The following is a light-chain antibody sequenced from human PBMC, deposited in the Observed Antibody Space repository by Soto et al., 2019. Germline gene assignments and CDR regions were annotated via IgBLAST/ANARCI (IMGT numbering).Light chain of an antibody. J-gene: IGKJ3*01. CDR3: QLYNSYSL. V-gene: IGKV1-5*03. CDR2: KAS. Sequence: DIQMTQSPSTLSASVGDRVIITCRASQSIGSWLAWYQQKPGKAPNLLIYKASSLQSGVPSRFSGSGSGTEFTLTIRSLQPDDFATYYCQLYNSYSLFGPGTKVDI. CDR1: QSIGSW.